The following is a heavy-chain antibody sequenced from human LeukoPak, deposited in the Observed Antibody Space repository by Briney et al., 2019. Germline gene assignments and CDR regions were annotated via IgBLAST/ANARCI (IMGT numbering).Heavy chain of an antibody. J-gene: IGHJ5*02. CDR3: ARGLSYYDFWSGYYSGYNWFDP. CDR2: IYYSGST. CDR1: GGSISGYY. V-gene: IGHV4-59*01. D-gene: IGHD3-3*01. Sequence: SETLSLTCTVSGGSISGYYWSWIRQPPGKGLEWIGYIYYSGSTNYNPSLKSRVTISVDTSKNQFSLKLSSVTAADTAVYYCARGLSYYDFWSGYYSGYNWFDPWGQGTLVTVSS.